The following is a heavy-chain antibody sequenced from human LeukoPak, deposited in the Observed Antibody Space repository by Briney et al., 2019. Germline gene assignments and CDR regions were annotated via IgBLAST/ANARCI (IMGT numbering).Heavy chain of an antibody. V-gene: IGHV4-30-4*01. Sequence: SETLSLTYTVSGGSINSDDYYWSWIRQPPGKGLEWIGYIYYSGSTYYNPSLKSRVAISVDTSKNQFSLKLSSVTAADTAVYNCARGGGPNYYDSSAYYRALGAFDIWGQGTMVTVSS. CDR1: GGSINSDDYY. CDR3: ARGGGPNYYDSSAYYRALGAFDI. J-gene: IGHJ3*02. D-gene: IGHD3-22*01. CDR2: IYYSGST.